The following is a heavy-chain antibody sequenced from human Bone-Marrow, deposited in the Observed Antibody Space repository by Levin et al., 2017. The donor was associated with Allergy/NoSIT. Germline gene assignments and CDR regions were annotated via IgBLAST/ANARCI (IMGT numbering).Heavy chain of an antibody. J-gene: IGHJ4*02. D-gene: IGHD3-10*01. Sequence: KASETLSLTCAVSGGPISGGGYSWSWIRQPPGKGLEWIGYMYHAGTTLYNPSLKSRATISVDRTKNQFSLNVTSATAADTAIYYCARVSGATVSDYWGQGILVTVSS. V-gene: IGHV4-30-2*01. CDR1: GGPISGGGYS. CDR2: MYHAGTT. CDR3: ARVSGATVSDY.